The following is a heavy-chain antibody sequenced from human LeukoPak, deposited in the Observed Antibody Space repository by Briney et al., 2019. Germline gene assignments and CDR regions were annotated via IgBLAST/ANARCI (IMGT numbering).Heavy chain of an antibody. Sequence: ASVKVSCKASGYTFTSSGISWVRHAPGQGLEWMGWISAYNGNTNYAQKLQGRVTMTTDTSTNTAYMELRSLRSDDSAVYYCARVEQSCSGGSCYPYYYDYWGQGTLVTVSS. CDR2: ISAYNGNT. CDR1: GYTFTSSG. J-gene: IGHJ4*02. D-gene: IGHD2-15*01. V-gene: IGHV1-18*01. CDR3: ARVEQSCSGGSCYPYYYDY.